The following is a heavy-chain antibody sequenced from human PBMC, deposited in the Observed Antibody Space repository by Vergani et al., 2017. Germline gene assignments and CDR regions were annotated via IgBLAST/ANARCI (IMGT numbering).Heavy chain of an antibody. CDR1: GGPFSSYA. Sequence: QVKLVQSGAEVKTPGSSVKVSCKASGGPFSSYAISWVRQAPGQGLEWMGGIIPIVGTANYAQKFQGRVTITAEESTSTAYMELSSLRSEDTAVYYCARFRERSTVTTEDAFDIWGQGTMVTVYS. J-gene: IGHJ3*02. D-gene: IGHD4-17*01. V-gene: IGHV1-69*12. CDR2: IIPIVGTA. CDR3: ARFRERSTVTTEDAFDI.